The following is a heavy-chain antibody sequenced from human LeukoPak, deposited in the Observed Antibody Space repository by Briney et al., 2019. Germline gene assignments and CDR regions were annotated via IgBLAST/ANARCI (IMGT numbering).Heavy chain of an antibody. CDR1: GFTFSSYA. V-gene: IGHV3-23*01. Sequence: TGGSLRLSCAASGFTFSSYAMSWVRQAPGKGLEWVSAISGSGGSTYYADSVEGRFTISRDNSKNTLYLQMNSLRAEDTAVYYCARGGRQWLERNFDYWGQGTLVTVSS. D-gene: IGHD6-19*01. J-gene: IGHJ4*02. CDR3: ARGGRQWLERNFDY. CDR2: ISGSGGST.